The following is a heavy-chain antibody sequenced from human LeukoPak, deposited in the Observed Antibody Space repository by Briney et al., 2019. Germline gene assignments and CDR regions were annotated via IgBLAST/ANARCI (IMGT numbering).Heavy chain of an antibody. CDR1: GFTFRNYW. V-gene: IGHV3-74*01. CDR3: AREPVQYFDSYYGLDV. D-gene: IGHD3-9*01. Sequence: GGSLSLSCVVSGFTFRNYWMHWVRQAPGKGLVWVSRINSDGSGTTYADSVKGRFTISRDNAKNTLFLQMNSLRAEDTALYYCAREPVQYFDSYYGLDVWGQGTTVTVSS. J-gene: IGHJ6*02. CDR2: INSDGSGT.